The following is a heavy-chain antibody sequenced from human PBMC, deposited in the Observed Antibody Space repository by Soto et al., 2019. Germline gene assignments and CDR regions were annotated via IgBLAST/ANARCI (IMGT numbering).Heavy chain of an antibody. D-gene: IGHD2-2*01. CDR3: AKLSCTSSTCYFPGWFDP. CDR2: VYYSGSS. J-gene: IGHJ5*02. Sequence: SETLSLTCTVSGDSISGGASFWSWIRQPPGKGLGWIANVYYSGSSYYNPSLKSRLTISVDTTKNQFSLQLKSMTAADTAVYYCAKLSCTSSTCYFPGWFDPWGQGTLVTVSS. CDR1: GDSISGGASF. V-gene: IGHV4-31*03.